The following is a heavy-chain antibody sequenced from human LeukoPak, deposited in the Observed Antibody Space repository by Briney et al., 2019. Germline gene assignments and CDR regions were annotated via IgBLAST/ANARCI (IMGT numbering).Heavy chain of an antibody. D-gene: IGHD1-26*01. CDR1: GGTFSSYA. CDR3: ARDTVGAILTDAFDI. J-gene: IGHJ3*02. V-gene: IGHV1-69*05. CDR2: IIPIFGTE. Sequence: GASVKVSCKASGGTFSSYAISWVRQAPGQGLEWMGRIIPIFGTENYAQKFQGRVTITTDESTSTAHMELSSLRSEDTAVYYCARDTVGAILTDAFDIWGQGTMVTVSS.